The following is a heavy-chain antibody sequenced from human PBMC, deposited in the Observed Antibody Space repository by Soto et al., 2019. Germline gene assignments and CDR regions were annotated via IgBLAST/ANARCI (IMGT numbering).Heavy chain of an antibody. V-gene: IGHV2-26*01. CDR2: IFSNDEK. CDR1: GFSLSNARMG. CDR3: ARVNNYYDSSGYYYYYYGMDV. D-gene: IGHD3-22*01. Sequence: SGPTLVNPTETLTLTCTVSGFSLSNARMGVSWIRQPPGKALEWLAHIFSNDEKSYSTSLKSRLTISKDTSKSQVVLTMTNMDPVDTATYYCARVNNYYDSSGYYYYYYGMDVWGQGTTATVSS. J-gene: IGHJ6*02.